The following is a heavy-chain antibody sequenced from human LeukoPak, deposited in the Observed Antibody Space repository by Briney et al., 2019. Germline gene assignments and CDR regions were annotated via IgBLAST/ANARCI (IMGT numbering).Heavy chain of an antibody. V-gene: IGHV3-48*01. CDR1: GFTFTTYS. Sequence: GGSLLLSCAASGFTFTTYSMNWGRQAPGKGLEWVSYISSSSRSTYYADSLKGRFTISRDNAKNSLYLQMNNLRAEDTAVYYCARLGRQQVYYYYMDVWGKGTTVTVSS. J-gene: IGHJ6*03. CDR3: ARLGRQQVYYYYMDV. CDR2: ISSSSRST. D-gene: IGHD6-13*01.